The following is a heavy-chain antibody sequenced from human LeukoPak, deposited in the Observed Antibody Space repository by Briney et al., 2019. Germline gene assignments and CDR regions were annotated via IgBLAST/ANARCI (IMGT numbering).Heavy chain of an antibody. CDR2: ISGSGGST. CDR3: AKISGSSWYILPFDY. J-gene: IGHJ4*02. D-gene: IGHD6-13*01. V-gene: IGHV3-23*01. CDR1: GFTFSSYA. Sequence: GGSLRLSCAASGFTFSSYAMSWVRQAPGKGLEWASAISGSGGSTYYADSVKGRFTISRDNSKNTLYLQMNSLRAEDTAVYYCAKISGSSWYILPFDYWGQGTLVTVSS.